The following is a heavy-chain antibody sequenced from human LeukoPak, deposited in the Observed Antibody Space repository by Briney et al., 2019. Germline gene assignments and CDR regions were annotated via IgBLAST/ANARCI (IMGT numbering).Heavy chain of an antibody. CDR3: VTELVVGVAEYFQY. J-gene: IGHJ1*01. CDR2: INKDGSEK. Sequence: GRSLRLSCAASGFTFSNYWMAWIRHAPGRGLEWVANINKDGSEKYYVDSVRGRFTISRDNAKNSLYLQMNSLGAEDTAVYYCVTELVVGVAEYFQYWGQGTLVTVSS. CDR1: GFTFSNYW. V-gene: IGHV3-7*01. D-gene: IGHD2-15*01.